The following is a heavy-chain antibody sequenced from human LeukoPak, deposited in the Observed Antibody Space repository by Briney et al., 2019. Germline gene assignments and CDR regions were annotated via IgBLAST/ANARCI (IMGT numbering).Heavy chain of an antibody. D-gene: IGHD4-11*01. CDR3: AKANSNYMNSAFDI. CDR2: ISWNSGSI. CDR1: GFTFDDYA. Sequence: GRSLRLSCAASGFTFDDYAMHWVRQAPGKGLEWVSGISWNSGSIGYADSVKGRFTISRDNAKNSLYLQMNSLRAEDMALYYCAKANSNYMNSAFDIWGQGTMVTVSS. J-gene: IGHJ3*02. V-gene: IGHV3-9*03.